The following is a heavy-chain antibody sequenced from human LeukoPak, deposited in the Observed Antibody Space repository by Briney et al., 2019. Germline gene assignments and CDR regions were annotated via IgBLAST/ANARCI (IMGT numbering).Heavy chain of an antibody. V-gene: IGHV4-30-2*01. D-gene: IGHD6-13*01. J-gene: IGHJ5*02. Sequence: SETLSLTCAVSGGSISSGGYSWSWIRQPPGKGLEWIGYIYHSGSTYYNPSLKSRVTISVDRSKNQFSLKLSSVTAADTAVYYCARTRSRSWGEVDTWFEPWGQGTLVTVSS. CDR3: ARTRSRSWGEVDTWFEP. CDR1: GGSISSGGYS. CDR2: IYHSGST.